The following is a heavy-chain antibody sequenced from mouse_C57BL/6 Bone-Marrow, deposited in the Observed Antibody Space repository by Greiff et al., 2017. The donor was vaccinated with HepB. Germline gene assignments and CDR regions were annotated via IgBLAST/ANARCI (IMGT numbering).Heavy chain of an antibody. CDR3: ARPLLLRSAWFAY. D-gene: IGHD1-1*01. Sequence: LVESGAELVKPGASVKISCKASGYAFSSYWMNWVKQRPGKGLEWIGQIYPGDGDTNYNGKFKGKATLTADKSSSTAYMQLSSLTSEDSAVYFCARPLLLRSAWFAYWGQGTLVTVSA. CDR2: IYPGDGDT. J-gene: IGHJ3*01. V-gene: IGHV1-80*01. CDR1: GYAFSSYW.